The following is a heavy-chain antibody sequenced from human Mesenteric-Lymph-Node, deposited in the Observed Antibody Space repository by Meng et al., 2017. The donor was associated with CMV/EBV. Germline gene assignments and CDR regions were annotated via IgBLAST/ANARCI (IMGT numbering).Heavy chain of an antibody. CDR3: ARARIVGDNDAFDI. V-gene: IGHV3-21*01. Sequence: GGSLRLSCAASGFTFSDYSLNWVRQAPGKGLEWVSSISSSSNYIYYADSVKGRFSISRDNAKNSLFLQMSSLRVEDTAMYYCARARIVGDNDAFDIWGQGTMVTVSS. CDR1: GFTFSDYS. J-gene: IGHJ3*02. D-gene: IGHD1-26*01. CDR2: ISSSSNYI.